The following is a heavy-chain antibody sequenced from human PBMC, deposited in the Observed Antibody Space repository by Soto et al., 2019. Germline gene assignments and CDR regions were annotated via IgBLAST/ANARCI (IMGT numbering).Heavy chain of an antibody. CDR2: IWDDGSNK. CDR3: ARGGASYYYYMDV. Sequence: QVQLVESGGGVVQPGRSLRLSCAASGFTFSSYGMHWVRQAPGKGLEWGAVIWDDGSNKYYADSVKGRFTISRDNSKNTRYLQMNSLRAEDTAVYYCARGGASYYYYMDVWGKGTTVTVSS. J-gene: IGHJ6*03. CDR1: GFTFSSYG. V-gene: IGHV3-33*01.